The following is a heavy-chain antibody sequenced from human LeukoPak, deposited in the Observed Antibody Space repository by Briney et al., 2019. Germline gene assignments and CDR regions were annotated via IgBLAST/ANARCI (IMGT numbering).Heavy chain of an antibody. CDR3: ARGDPHADL. CDR2: ITISGHTK. CDR1: GFDLSTYE. J-gene: IGHJ5*02. Sequence: GGSLRLSCAASGFDLSTYEMNWVRQAPGKGLEWIADITISGHTKNYADSVKGRFTISRDNARTSLYLQMNSLRGEGTGVYCCARGDPHADLWGQGTLVIVSS. V-gene: IGHV3-48*03.